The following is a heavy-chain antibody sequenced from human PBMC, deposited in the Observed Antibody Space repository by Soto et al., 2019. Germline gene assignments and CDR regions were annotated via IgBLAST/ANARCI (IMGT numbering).Heavy chain of an antibody. J-gene: IGHJ3*02. Sequence: GGSLRLSCAASGFTFSSYGMHWVRQAPGKGLEWVAVIWYDGSNKYYADSVKGRFTISRDNSKNTLYLQMNSLRAEDTAVYYCARATVLNWGDAFDIWGQGTMVTVSS. CDR2: IWYDGSNK. CDR1: GFTFSSYG. V-gene: IGHV3-33*01. D-gene: IGHD7-27*01. CDR3: ARATVLNWGDAFDI.